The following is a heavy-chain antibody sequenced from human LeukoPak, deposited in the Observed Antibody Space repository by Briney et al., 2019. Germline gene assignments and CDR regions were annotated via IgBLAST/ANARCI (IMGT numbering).Heavy chain of an antibody. Sequence: SETLSLTCTVSGGSISSSSYYWGWIRQPPGKGLEWIGSIYYSGSTYYNPSLKSRVTISVDTSKNQFSLKLSSVTAADTAVYYCARGEDTWIQLRSPLHYFDYWGQGTLVTVSS. CDR3: ARGEDTWIQLRSPLHYFDY. D-gene: IGHD5-18*01. CDR2: IYYSGST. CDR1: GGSISSSSYY. V-gene: IGHV4-39*01. J-gene: IGHJ4*02.